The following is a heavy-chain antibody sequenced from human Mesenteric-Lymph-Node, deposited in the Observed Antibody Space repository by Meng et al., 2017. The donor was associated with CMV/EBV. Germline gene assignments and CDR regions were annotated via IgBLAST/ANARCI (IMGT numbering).Heavy chain of an antibody. J-gene: IGHJ4*02. Sequence: GGSLRLSCAASGFTFSSYGMHWVRQAPGKGLVWVSRINGDGSDTTYADSVKGRFTISRDNAKNTLYLQMNSLRAEDTGVYYCAKEYSSGWYYFDYWGQGTLVTVSS. CDR2: INGDGSDT. CDR3: AKEYSSGWYYFDY. D-gene: IGHD6-13*01. V-gene: IGHV3-74*01. CDR1: GFTFSSYG.